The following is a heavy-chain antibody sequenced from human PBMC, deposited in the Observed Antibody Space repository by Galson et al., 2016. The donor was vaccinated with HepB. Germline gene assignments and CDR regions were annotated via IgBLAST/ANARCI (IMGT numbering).Heavy chain of an antibody. V-gene: IGHV3-53*01. CDR2: IFSGDAT. D-gene: IGHD3-22*01. J-gene: IGHJ3*02. Sequence: SLRLSCAASGFSVGGKYMSWARQAPGKGLEWVSAIFSGDATYYRDSVKGRFTISRDTSKNNLYLQMNNLRAEDTAIYYCEGYSDPFDIWGQGTMVTVSS. CDR1: GFSVGGKY. CDR3: EGYSDPFDI.